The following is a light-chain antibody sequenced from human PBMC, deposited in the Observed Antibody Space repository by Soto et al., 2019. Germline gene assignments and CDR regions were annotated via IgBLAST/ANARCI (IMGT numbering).Light chain of an antibody. CDR2: QVT. CDR3: ISYASSATYV. CDR1: SSDVGSYNF. V-gene: IGLV2-14*01. J-gene: IGLJ1*01. Sequence: QSALTQPASVSGSPGQSITISCTGTSSDVGSYNFVSWYQHHAGTAPKLIIYQVTNRPSAVSHRFSGSKSGNTASLTISGLQAEDEADYYCISYASSATYVFGTGTKVTVL.